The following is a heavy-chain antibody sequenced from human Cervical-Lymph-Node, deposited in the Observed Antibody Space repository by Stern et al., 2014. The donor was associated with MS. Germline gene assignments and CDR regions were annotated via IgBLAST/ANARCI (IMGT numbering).Heavy chain of an antibody. V-gene: IGHV1-18*04. CDR2: ISAYNGNT. CDR1: GYIFSTYS. Sequence: VQLVESGAEVKKPGASVNVSCKASGYIFSTYSMHWVRQAPGQGLEWMGWISAYNGNTNYAQKLQGRVTMTTDTSTSTAYMELRSLRSDDTAVYYCARLRGCGGKPCSKIDYWGQGTLVTVSS. J-gene: IGHJ4*02. D-gene: IGHD3-16*01. CDR3: ARLRGCGGKPCSKIDY.